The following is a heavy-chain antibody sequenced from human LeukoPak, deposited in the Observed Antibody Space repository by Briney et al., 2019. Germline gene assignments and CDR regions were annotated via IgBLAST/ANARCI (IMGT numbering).Heavy chain of an antibody. CDR2: IYHSGST. CDR1: GYSISSGYS. J-gene: IGHJ4*02. Sequence: PSETLSLTCTVSGYSISSGYSWGWIRQPPGKGLEWIGSIYHSGSTYYNPSLKSRVTISVDTSKNQFSLKLSSVTAADTAVYYCARDRQLADYWGQRTLVTVSS. V-gene: IGHV4-38-2*02. CDR3: ARDRQLADY. D-gene: IGHD6-6*01.